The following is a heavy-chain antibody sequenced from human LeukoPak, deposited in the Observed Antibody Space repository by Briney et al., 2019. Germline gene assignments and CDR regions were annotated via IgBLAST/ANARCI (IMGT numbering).Heavy chain of an antibody. CDR1: GFTFSSYA. V-gene: IGHV3-23*01. J-gene: IGHJ5*02. D-gene: IGHD6-13*01. CDR3: AKGSAAAGSRLFDP. CDR2: ISGSGGST. Sequence: TGGSLRLSCAASGFTFSSYAMSWVRQAPGKGLEWVSAISGSGGSTYYAGSVKGRFTISRDNSKNTLYLQMNSLRAEDTALYYCAKGSAAAGSRLFDPWGQGTLVTVSS.